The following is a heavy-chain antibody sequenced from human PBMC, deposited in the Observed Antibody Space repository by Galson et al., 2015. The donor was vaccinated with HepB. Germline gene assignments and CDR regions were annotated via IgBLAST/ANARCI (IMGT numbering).Heavy chain of an antibody. D-gene: IGHD6-13*01. J-gene: IGHJ6*03. CDR3: ASSLARVTAGIAAAGSMDV. CDR2: IIPIFGTA. V-gene: IGHV1-69*13. CDR1: GGTFSSYA. Sequence: SVKVSCKASGGTFSSYAISWVRQAPGQGLEWMGGIIPIFGTANYAQKFQGRVTITADESTSTAYMELSSLRSEDTAVYYCASSLARVTAGIAAAGSMDVWGKGTTVTVSS.